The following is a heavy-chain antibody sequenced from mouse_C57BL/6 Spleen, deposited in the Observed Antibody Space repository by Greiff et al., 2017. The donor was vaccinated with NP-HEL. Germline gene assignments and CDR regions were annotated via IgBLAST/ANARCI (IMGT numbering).Heavy chain of an antibody. CDR3: ARTGYYDYDVDY. J-gene: IGHJ2*01. CDR2: IYPGSGST. CDR1: GYTFTSYW. V-gene: IGHV1-55*01. Sequence: QVQLQQPGAELVKPGASVKMSCKASGYTFTSYWITWVKQRPGQGLEWIGDIYPGSGSTNYNEKFKSKATLTVDTSSSTAYMQLSSLTSEDSAVYYCARTGYYDYDVDYWGQGTTLTVSS. D-gene: IGHD2-4*01.